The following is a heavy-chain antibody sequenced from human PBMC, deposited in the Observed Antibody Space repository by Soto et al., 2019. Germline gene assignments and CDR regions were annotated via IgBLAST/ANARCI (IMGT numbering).Heavy chain of an antibody. D-gene: IGHD2-2*01. V-gene: IGHV4-31*03. CDR2: IYYSGST. CDR3: AREFGRYCSSTSCYSSIAFDN. J-gene: IGHJ3*02. CDR1: GGSISSGGYY. Sequence: SETLSLTCTVSGGSISSGGYYWSWIRQHPGKGLEWIGYIYYSGSTYYNPSLKSRVTISVDTSKNQFSLKLSSVTAADTAVYYCAREFGRYCSSTSCYSSIAFDNWGQGTMVTVSS.